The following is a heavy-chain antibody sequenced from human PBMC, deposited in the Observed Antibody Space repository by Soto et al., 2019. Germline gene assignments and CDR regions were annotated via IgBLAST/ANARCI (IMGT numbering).Heavy chain of an antibody. CDR2: IFYTGST. D-gene: IGHD4-17*01. Sequence: SETLSLTCTVSGGAIISTTYYWAWIRQPPGEGLEWIGTIFYTGSTYYNPSLTSRLTISVDTSKKQFSLKLSSVTATDKAVYYCATRGLNGDPFDYWGQGTLVTVSS. CDR3: ATRGLNGDPFDY. J-gene: IGHJ4*02. V-gene: IGHV4-39*01. CDR1: GGAIISTTYY.